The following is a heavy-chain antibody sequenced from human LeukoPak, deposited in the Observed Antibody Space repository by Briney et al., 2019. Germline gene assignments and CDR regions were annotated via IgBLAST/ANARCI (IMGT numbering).Heavy chain of an antibody. CDR2: IRASGST. D-gene: IGHD6-19*01. J-gene: IGHJ4*02. V-gene: IGHV4-4*07. Sequence: SETLSLTCAVSGGSISTYYWSWIRQPAGKGLEWIGRIRASGSTNYNPSLKSRVTMSIDTSKNEFALNLSSVTAADTAVYYCARAAVAASYYFDYWGQGTLVTVSS. CDR1: GGSISTYY. CDR3: ARAAVAASYYFDY.